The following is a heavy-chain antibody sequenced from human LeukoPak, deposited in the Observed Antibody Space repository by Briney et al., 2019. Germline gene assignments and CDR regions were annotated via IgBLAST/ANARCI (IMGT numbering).Heavy chain of an antibody. CDR2: IIPIFGTA. J-gene: IGHJ5*02. V-gene: IGHV1-69*13. CDR3: ARDQSTPPDTDYGDYAVWFDP. CDR1: GGTFSSYA. D-gene: IGHD4-17*01. Sequence: SVKVSCKASGGTFSSYAISWVRQAPGQGLEWMGGIIPIFGTANYAQKFQGRVTITADESTSTAYMELSSLRSEDTAVYYCARDQSTPPDTDYGDYAVWFDPWGQGTLVTVSS.